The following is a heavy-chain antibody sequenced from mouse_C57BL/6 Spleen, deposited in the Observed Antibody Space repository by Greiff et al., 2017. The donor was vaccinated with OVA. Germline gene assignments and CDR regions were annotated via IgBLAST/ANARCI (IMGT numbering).Heavy chain of an antibody. V-gene: IGHV5-16*01. D-gene: IGHD2-2*01. J-gene: IGHJ4*01. CDR1: GFTFSDYY. Sequence: EVMLVESEGGLVQPGSSMKLSCTASGFTFSDYYMAWVRQVPEKGLEWVANINYDGSSTYYLDSLKSRFIISRDNAKNILYLQMSSLKSEDTATYYCARVMVTKDYAMDYWGQGTSVTVSS. CDR2: INYDGSST. CDR3: ARVMVTKDYAMDY.